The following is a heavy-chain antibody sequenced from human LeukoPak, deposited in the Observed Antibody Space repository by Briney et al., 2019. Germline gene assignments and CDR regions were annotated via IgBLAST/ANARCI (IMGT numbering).Heavy chain of an antibody. Sequence: GGSLRLSCAASGFTFSSYAMSWVRQAPGKGLEWVSAISGSGGSTYYPDSVKGRFTISRDNSKNTLYLQMNSLRAEDTAVYYCAKDPRGFPAIDYWGQGTLVTVSS. CDR2: ISGSGGST. D-gene: IGHD3-22*01. CDR3: AKDPRGFPAIDY. J-gene: IGHJ4*02. CDR1: GFTFSSYA. V-gene: IGHV3-23*01.